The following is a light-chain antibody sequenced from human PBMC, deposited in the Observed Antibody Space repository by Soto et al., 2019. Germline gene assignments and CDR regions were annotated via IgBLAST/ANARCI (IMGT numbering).Light chain of an antibody. V-gene: IGKV3-20*01. CDR1: QSVSSSY. CDR2: GAS. Sequence: EIVLTQSPGTLSLSPGERATLSCRASQSVSSSYLAWYQQKPGQPPRLLIYGASSSATGIPDRFSGSGSGTDFTLTISRLEPEDFAVYYCQQYGSSPPLTFGGGTQVEIK. CDR3: QQYGSSPPLT. J-gene: IGKJ4*01.